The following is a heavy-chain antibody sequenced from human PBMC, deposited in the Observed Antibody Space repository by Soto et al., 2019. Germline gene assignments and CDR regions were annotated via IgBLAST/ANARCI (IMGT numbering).Heavy chain of an antibody. J-gene: IGHJ4*02. V-gene: IGHV3-23*01. CDR1: GFPFSSYV. CDR2: ISGGGSNT. D-gene: IGHD4-4*01. Sequence: EVQLLESGGGLVQRGGSLRLSCAASGFPFSSYVTSWVRQAPGKGLEWVSGISGGGSNTFYADSVKGRFTISRDNSKSTLLLQMNSLGAEDTAVYYCAKDSNKYSSSLRGRYFDYWGQGIGVTVSS. CDR3: AKDSNKYSSSLRGRYFDY.